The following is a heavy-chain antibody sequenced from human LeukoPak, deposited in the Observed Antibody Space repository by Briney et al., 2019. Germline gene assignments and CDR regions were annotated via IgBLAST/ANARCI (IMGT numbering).Heavy chain of an antibody. J-gene: IGHJ6*02. V-gene: IGHV4-34*01. CDR1: GGSFSGYY. Sequence: SETLSLTCAVYGGSFSGYYWSWIRQPPGKGLEWIGEINHSGSTNYNPSLKSRVTISVDTSKNQFSLKLSSVTAADTAVYYCARGPVATIGYGMDVWGQVTTVTVSS. CDR2: INHSGST. D-gene: IGHD5-12*01. CDR3: ARGPVATIGYGMDV.